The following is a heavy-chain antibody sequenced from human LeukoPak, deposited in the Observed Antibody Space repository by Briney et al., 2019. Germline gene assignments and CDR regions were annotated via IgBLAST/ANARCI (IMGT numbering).Heavy chain of an antibody. V-gene: IGHV4-39*01. J-gene: IGHJ6*03. CDR1: GGSISSSSYY. CDR2: IYYSGTT. CDR3: ARQASDYFYYYMDV. Sequence: SETLSLTCTVTGGSISSSSYYWGWIRQPPGKGLEWIGSIYYSGTTYYNPSLESRVTISEDTSKNQFSLMLRSVTAADTAAYFCARQASDYFYYYMDVWGKGTTVTVSS.